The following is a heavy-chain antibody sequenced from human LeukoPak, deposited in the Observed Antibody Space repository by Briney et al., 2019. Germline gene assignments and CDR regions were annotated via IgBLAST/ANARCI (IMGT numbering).Heavy chain of an antibody. CDR1: GYTFTSYG. Sequence: ASVKVSCKASGYTFTSYGISWVRQAPGQGLEWMGWISAYNGNTNYAQKLQGRVTMTTDTSTSTAYMELSSLRTEDTAVYYCARGSLGTHYYYDSSGYSFDYWGQGTLVTVSS. CDR2: ISAYNGNT. J-gene: IGHJ4*02. V-gene: IGHV1-18*01. CDR3: ARGSLGTHYYYDSSGYSFDY. D-gene: IGHD3-22*01.